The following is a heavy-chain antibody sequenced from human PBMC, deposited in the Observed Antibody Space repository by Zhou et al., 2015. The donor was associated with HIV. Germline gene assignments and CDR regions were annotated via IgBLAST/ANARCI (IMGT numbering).Heavy chain of an antibody. CDR1: GFTFSSYF. CDR3: ANLKRGY. V-gene: IGHV3-23*04. J-gene: IGHJ4*02. CDR2: ISGSGRNT. Sequence: EVKLVESGGGLVQPGGSLRLSCAASGFTFSSYFMSWVRQAPGKGLECVSSISGSGRNTYYADSVRGRFIMSRDNSKSTLYLQMNSLRAEDTAVYYCANLKRGYWGQGTLLTVSS.